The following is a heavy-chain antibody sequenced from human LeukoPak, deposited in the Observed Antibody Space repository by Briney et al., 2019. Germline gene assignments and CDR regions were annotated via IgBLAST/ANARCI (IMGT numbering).Heavy chain of an antibody. CDR2: ISSNGGST. D-gene: IGHD3-10*01. J-gene: IGHJ4*02. V-gene: IGHV3-64*01. CDR1: GFTFSSYA. CDR3: ARVGGSGSYLDY. Sequence: GGSLRLSCAASGFTFSSYAMHWVRQAPGKGLEYVSAISSNGGSTYYANSVKGRFTISRDNSKNTLYLQMNSLRAEDTAVYYCARVGGSGSYLDYWGQGTLVTVSS.